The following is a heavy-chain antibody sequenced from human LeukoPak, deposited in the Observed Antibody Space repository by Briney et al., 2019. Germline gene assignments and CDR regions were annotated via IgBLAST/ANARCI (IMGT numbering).Heavy chain of an antibody. J-gene: IGHJ5*02. V-gene: IGHV4-59*01. D-gene: IGHD3-10*01. CDR2: IYYSGST. CDR3: ARYYYGSGSSWFDP. Sequence: PSETLSLTCTVPGGSISSYYWSWIRQPPGKGLEWIGYIYYSGSTNYNPSLKSRVTISVDTSKNQFSLKLSSVTAADTAVYYCARYYYGSGSSWFDPWGQGTLVTVSS. CDR1: GGSISSYY.